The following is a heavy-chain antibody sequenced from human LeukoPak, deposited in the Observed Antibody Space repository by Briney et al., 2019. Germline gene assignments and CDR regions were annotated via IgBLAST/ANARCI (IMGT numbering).Heavy chain of an antibody. CDR3: ALEQGFYYDSSGYRGVSWFDP. D-gene: IGHD3-22*01. CDR1: GGSISSFY. Sequence: SETLSLTCTVSGGSISSFYWSWIRQPPGKGLVWIGHIYNSGSTNYNPSLKSRVTISVDTSKNQFSLKLSSVTAADTAVYYCALEQGFYYDSSGYRGVSWFDPWGQGTLVTVSS. CDR2: IYNSGST. V-gene: IGHV4-59*08. J-gene: IGHJ5*02.